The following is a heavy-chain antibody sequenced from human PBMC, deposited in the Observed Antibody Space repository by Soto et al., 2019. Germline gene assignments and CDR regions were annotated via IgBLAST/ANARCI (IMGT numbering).Heavy chain of an antibody. Sequence: EVQLVESGGGLVQPGGSLRLSCAASGFTFSSYWMHWVRQAPGKGLVWVSRINTDGSSTSYADSVKGRYTISRDNAENTLYLQMNSLSVENTAISSCARGPQGRAWAGGTDSWGQGALVTVSS. CDR3: ARGPQGRAWAGGTDS. CDR1: GFTFSSYW. CDR2: INTDGSST. V-gene: IGHV3-74*01. J-gene: IGHJ4*02. D-gene: IGHD6-19*01.